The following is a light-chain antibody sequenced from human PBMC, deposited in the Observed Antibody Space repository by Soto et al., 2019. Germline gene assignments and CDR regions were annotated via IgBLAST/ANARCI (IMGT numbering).Light chain of an antibody. V-gene: IGLV2-14*03. Sequence: QSALTQPASVSGSPGQSITISCTGAISDVVGNIYVSWYQQHPGKAPQLFIYDVSNRPSGVSNRFSGSKSGNTASVTISGLQAEDEADYYCSAFTISRDVVFGGGNKLTVL. CDR3: SAFTISRDVV. CDR1: ISDVVGNIY. CDR2: DVS. J-gene: IGLJ2*01.